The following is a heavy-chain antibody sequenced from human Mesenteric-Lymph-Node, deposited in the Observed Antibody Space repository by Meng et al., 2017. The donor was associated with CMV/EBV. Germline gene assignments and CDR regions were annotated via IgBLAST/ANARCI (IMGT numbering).Heavy chain of an antibody. CDR3: ARVVVIDGRTVTTTNYYYYGMDV. D-gene: IGHD4-11*01. CDR1: GYTFTSYD. V-gene: IGHV1-8*01. J-gene: IGHJ6*02. CDR2: MNPNSGNT. Sequence: ASVKVSCKASGYTFTSYDINWVRQATGQGLEWMGWMNPNSGNTGYAQKFQGRVTMTRNTSISTAYMELSSLRSEDTAVYYCARVVVIDGRTVTTTNYYYYGMDVWGQGTTVTVSS.